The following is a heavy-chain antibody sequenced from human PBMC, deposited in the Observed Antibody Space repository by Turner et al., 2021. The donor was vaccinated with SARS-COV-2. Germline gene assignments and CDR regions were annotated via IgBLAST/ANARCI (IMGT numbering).Heavy chain of an antibody. CDR1: GFTLDDYA. D-gene: IGHD5-18*01. CDR3: AKSALGYSFRLTDD. Sequence: EVQLVESGGGLVQPGRSLRLTCAASGFTLDDYAMHWVRQAPGKGLEWVSGISWNSGIIGYADFVKVRFTISRDNAKNSLYLQINSLRAEDTALYYFAKSALGYSFRLTDDWGQGTLDTVSS. CDR2: ISWNSGII. V-gene: IGHV3-9*01. J-gene: IGHJ4*02.